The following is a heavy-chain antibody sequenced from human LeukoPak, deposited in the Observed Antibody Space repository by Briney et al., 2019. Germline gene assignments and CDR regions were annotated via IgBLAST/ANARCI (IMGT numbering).Heavy chain of an antibody. V-gene: IGHV1-2*02. CDR2: INPNSGGT. D-gene: IGHD6-6*01. J-gene: IGHJ4*02. Sequence: ASVKVSCKASGYTFTGYYMHWVRQAPGQGLEWMGWINPNSGGTNYAQKFQGSVTMTRDTSTSTAYMELSRLRSDDTAVYYCASLSKAAQTAGPKLDYWRQRTLVTVSS. CDR3: ASLSKAAQTAGPKLDY. CDR1: GYTFTGYY.